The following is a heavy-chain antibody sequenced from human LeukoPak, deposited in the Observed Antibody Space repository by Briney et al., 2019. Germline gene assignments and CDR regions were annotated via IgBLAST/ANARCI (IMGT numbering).Heavy chain of an antibody. CDR1: GFPFSGYY. CDR2: ISYDGSNK. V-gene: IGHV3-30*03. Sequence: PGGSLRLSCAASGFPFSGYYMTWIRQAPGKGLEWVAVISYDGSNKYYADSVKGRFTISRDNSKNTLYLQMNSLSAEDRAVYYCARDQLVRSHQYYYYGMDVWGQGTTVTVSS. CDR3: ARDQLVRSHQYYYYGMDV. D-gene: IGHD3-10*01. J-gene: IGHJ6*02.